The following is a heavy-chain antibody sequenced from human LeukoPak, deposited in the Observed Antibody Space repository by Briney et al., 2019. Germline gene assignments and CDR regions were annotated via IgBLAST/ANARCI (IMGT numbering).Heavy chain of an antibody. J-gene: IGHJ3*02. D-gene: IGHD1-26*01. Sequence: SETLSLTCTVSGGSISSSSYYWGWIRQPPGKGLEWIGTIYHSGSTSFNPSLKSRVTLSVDTSKNQFSLKLSSVTAADTAVYYCARRGYSGNSGSFDMWGQGTMVTVSS. CDR3: ARRGYSGNSGSFDM. CDR2: IYHSGST. V-gene: IGHV4-39*01. CDR1: GGSISSSSYY.